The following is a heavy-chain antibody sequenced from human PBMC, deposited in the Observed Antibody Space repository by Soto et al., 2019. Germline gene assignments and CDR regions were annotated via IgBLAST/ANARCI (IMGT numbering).Heavy chain of an antibody. CDR3: ARHRLWIGELGYYYYGMDV. CDR1: GGSISSYY. D-gene: IGHD3-10*01. Sequence: PSETLSLTCTVSGGSISSYYWSWIRQPPGKGLEWIGYIYYSGSTNYNPSLKSRVTISVDTSKNQFSLKLSSVTAADTAVYYCARHRLWIGELGYYYYGMDVWGQGTTVT. V-gene: IGHV4-59*01. CDR2: IYYSGST. J-gene: IGHJ6*01.